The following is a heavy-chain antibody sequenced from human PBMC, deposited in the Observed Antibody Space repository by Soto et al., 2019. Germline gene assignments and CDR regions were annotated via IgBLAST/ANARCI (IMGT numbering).Heavy chain of an antibody. D-gene: IGHD3-10*01. CDR3: ARESTPVRGVDYGMDV. Sequence: SETLSLTCAVSGGSISSGGYSWSWIRQPPGKGLEWIGYIYHSGSTYYNPSLKSRVTISVDRSKNQFSLKLSSVTAADTAVYYCARESTPVRGVDYGMDVWGQGTTVTVSS. CDR1: GGSISSGGYS. J-gene: IGHJ6*02. CDR2: IYHSGST. V-gene: IGHV4-30-2*01.